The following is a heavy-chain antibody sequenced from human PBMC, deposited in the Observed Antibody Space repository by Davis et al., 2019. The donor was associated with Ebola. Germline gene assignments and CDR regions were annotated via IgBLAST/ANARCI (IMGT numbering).Heavy chain of an antibody. CDR1: GGSISSGRYY. CDR3: VTSPYYDFWSGYFDS. V-gene: IGHV4-39*01. D-gene: IGHD3-3*01. CDR2: IFKSGTT. J-gene: IGHJ4*02. Sequence: MPSETLSLTCNVSGGSISSGRYYWGWVRQSPGKGLEWMGSIFKSGTTLNNVSLKSRVTISVDPSKNQFSLKLSSVTAADTATYYCVTSPYYDFWSGYFDSWGQGSLVTVSS.